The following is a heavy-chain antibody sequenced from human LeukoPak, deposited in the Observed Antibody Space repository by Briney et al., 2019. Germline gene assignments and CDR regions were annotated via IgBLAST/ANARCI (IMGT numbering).Heavy chain of an antibody. CDR3: AREKVDIAVAGFNLDY. CDR1: GYTFTSYA. J-gene: IGHJ4*02. V-gene: IGHV7-4-1*02. Sequence: ASVKVSCKASGYTFTSYAMNWVRQAPGQGLEWMGWINTNTGNPTYAQGFTGRFVFSLDTFVSTAYLQVSSLKAEDTAVYYCAREKVDIAVAGFNLDYWGQGTLVTVSS. D-gene: IGHD6-19*01. CDR2: INTNTGNP.